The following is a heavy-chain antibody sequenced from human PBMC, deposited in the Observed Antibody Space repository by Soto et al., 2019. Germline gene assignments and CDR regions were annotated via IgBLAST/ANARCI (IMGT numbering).Heavy chain of an antibody. CDR2: INAGNGNT. J-gene: IGHJ4*02. CDR1: GYTFTSYA. V-gene: IGHV1-3*01. CDR3: ARSAPPIDY. Sequence: QVQLVQSGAAVKKPGASVKVSCKASGYTFTSYAMHWVRQAPGQRLEWMGWINAGNGNTKQSQKCQGRVTITRDTSASTAYMELSSLRSEDTAVYYCARSAPPIDYWGQGTLVTVSS.